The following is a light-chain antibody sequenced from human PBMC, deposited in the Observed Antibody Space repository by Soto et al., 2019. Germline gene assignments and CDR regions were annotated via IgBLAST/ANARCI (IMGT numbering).Light chain of an antibody. J-gene: IGKJ1*01. CDR1: QSVSSN. CDR3: QQYGSSPTWT. CDR2: GAS. V-gene: IGKV3-20*01. Sequence: KKSPATVSVSQGERATLSCRASQSVSSNLAWYQQKPGQAPRLLIHGASSRATGIPDRFSGSGSGTDFTLTISRLEPEDSAVYYCQQYGSSPTWTFGQ.